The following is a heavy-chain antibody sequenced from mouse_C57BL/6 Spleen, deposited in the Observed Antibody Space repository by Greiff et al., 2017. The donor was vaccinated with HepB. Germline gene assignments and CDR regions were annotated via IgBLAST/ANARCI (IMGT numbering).Heavy chain of an antibody. CDR1: GFTFSSYA. Sequence: EVKLEESGGGLVKPGGSLKLSCAASGFTFSSYAMSWVRQTPEKRLEWVATISDGGSYTYYPDNVKGRFTISRDNAKNNLYLQMSHLKSEDTAMYYCARGNWYWYFDVWGTGTTVTVSS. J-gene: IGHJ1*03. CDR2: ISDGGSYT. CDR3: ARGNWYWYFDV. D-gene: IGHD4-1*01. V-gene: IGHV5-4*03.